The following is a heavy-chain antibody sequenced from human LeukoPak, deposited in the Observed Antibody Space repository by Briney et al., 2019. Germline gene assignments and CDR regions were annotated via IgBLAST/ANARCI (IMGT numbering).Heavy chain of an antibody. CDR2: INPNTGGR. V-gene: IGHV1-2*02. CDR1: GYTFTGYY. J-gene: IGHJ4*02. CDR3: ASARDSACTNGLCRLLDY. D-gene: IGHD2-8*01. Sequence: ASVKVSCKASGYTFTGYYVHWVRQAPGQGLEWMGWINPNTGGRNYAQKFQGRVTMTRDTSSISTAYMELSRLRSDDTAVYYCASARDSACTNGLCRLLDYWGQGTLVTVSS.